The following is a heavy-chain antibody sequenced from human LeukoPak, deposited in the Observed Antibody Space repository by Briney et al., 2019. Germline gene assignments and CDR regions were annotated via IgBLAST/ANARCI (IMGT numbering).Heavy chain of an antibody. CDR3: ATFYCSSTSCVDAFDI. CDR1: GGSISSGSYY. V-gene: IGHV4-39*01. CDR2: IYYSGST. Sequence: NPSQTLSLTCTVSGGSISSGSYYWGWIRQPPGKGLEWIGSIYYSGSTYYNPSLKSRVTISVDTSKNQFSLKLSSVTAADTAVYYCATFYCSSTSCVDAFDIWGQGTMVTVSS. J-gene: IGHJ3*02. D-gene: IGHD2-2*01.